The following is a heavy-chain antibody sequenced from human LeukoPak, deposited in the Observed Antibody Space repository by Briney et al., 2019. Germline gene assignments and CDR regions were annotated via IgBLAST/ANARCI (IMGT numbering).Heavy chain of an antibody. V-gene: IGHV4-34*01. J-gene: IGHJ5*02. CDR2: INHSGST. CDR3: ARGSVPAARRNWFDP. CDR1: GGSFSGYY. D-gene: IGHD2-2*01. Sequence: SETLSLTCAVYGGSFSGYYWSWIRQPPGKGLEWIGEINHSGSTNYNPSLKSRVTISVDTSKNQFSLKLSSVTAADTAVYYCARGSVPAARRNWFDPWGQGTLVTVSS.